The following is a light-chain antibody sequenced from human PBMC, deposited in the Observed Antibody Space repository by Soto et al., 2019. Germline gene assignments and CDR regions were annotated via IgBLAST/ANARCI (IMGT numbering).Light chain of an antibody. CDR3: QQYNSYST. CDR1: QTISSW. CDR2: KAS. Sequence: DIQMTQSPSTLSGSVGDRFTITCRASQTISSWLAWYQQKPGKAPKLLIYKASTLKSGVPSRFSGSGSGTEFTLTISSLQPDDFATYYCQQYNSYSTFGQGTKVDIK. V-gene: IGKV1-5*03. J-gene: IGKJ1*01.